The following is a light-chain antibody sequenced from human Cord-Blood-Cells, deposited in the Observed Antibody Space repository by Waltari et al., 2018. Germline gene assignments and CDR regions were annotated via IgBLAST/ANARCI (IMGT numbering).Light chain of an antibody. J-gene: IGKJ4*01. CDR2: DAS. Sequence: EIVLTQSPATLPLSPGERATISCRASQSFSSYLAWYQQKPGQAPRLLIYDASNRATGIPARFSGSGSGTDFTLTISSLEPEDFAVYYCQQRSNWPLTFGGGTKVEIK. CDR1: QSFSSY. V-gene: IGKV3-11*01. CDR3: QQRSNWPLT.